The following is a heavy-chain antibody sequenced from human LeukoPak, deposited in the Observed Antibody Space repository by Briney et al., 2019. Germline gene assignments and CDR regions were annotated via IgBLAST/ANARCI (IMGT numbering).Heavy chain of an antibody. V-gene: IGHV3-53*01. CDR2: IYNDGGT. J-gene: IGHJ4*02. CDR1: GFTVRSNY. Sequence: GGSLRLSCAASGFTVRSNYMSWVRQAPGKGLEWVSIIYNDGGTYYADSVKGRFTISRDNSKNTLFLQMNSLRAEDTAVYFCARLYYDILTAIRNWGQGTLVTVSS. D-gene: IGHD3-9*01. CDR3: ARLYYDILTAIRN.